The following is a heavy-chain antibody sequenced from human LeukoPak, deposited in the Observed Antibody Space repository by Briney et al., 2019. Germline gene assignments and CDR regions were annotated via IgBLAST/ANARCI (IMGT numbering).Heavy chain of an antibody. CDR1: GRSISSYF. J-gene: IGHJ4*02. CDR3: ARLGYTYGYAFDA. CDR2: IYPSGST. D-gene: IGHD5-18*01. V-gene: IGHV4-4*07. Sequence: PSDTLSLICSVSGRSISSYFWSWIRHPAGKGLEWIGRIYPSGSTNYNPSLKSRVTMSLDTSKSQFSLKLRSVIAAHTAVYYCARLGYTYGYAFDAWGQGTLVTDSS.